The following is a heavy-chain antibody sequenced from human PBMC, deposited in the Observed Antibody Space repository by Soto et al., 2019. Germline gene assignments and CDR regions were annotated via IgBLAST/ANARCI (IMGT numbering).Heavy chain of an antibody. D-gene: IGHD1-7*01. V-gene: IGHV3-23*01. CDR3: AKCMQVNWNYDAFHM. Sequence: EVQLLESGGGLVQPGGSLRLSCAASGFTFSSYSMSWVRQAPGKGLEWVSHITASGGTTYYADSVKGRFTISRDSSRNTLYLQMNSLRAEDTALYFCAKCMQVNWNYDAFHMGGQGTMVTVSS. CDR1: GFTFSSYS. CDR2: ITASGGTT. J-gene: IGHJ3*02.